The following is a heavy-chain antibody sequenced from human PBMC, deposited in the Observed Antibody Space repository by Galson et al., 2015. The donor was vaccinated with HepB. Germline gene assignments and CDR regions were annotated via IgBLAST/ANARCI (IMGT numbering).Heavy chain of an antibody. CDR1: GGSISSSSYY. V-gene: IGHV4-39*07. J-gene: IGHJ2*01. D-gene: IGHD4-17*01. Sequence: ETLSLTCTVSGGSISSSSYYWGWIRQPPGKGLEWIGSIYYSGSTYYNPSLKSRVTISVDTSKNQFSLKLSSVTAADTAVYYCARAGPTDWYFDPWGRGTLVTVSS. CDR3: ARAGPTDWYFDP. CDR2: IYYSGST.